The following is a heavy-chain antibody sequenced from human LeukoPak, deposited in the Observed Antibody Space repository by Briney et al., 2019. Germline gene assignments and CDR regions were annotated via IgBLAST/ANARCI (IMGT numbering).Heavy chain of an antibody. J-gene: IGHJ4*02. CDR1: GYTFTSYY. D-gene: IGHD5-12*01. CDR2: INPSGGST. Sequence: ASVKVSCKASGYTFTSYYMHWARQAPGQGLEWMGIINPSGGSTSYAQKFQGRVTMTRDTSTSTVYMELSSLRSEDTAVYYCARDYSYVDIVATTTGALDYWGQGTLVTVSS. V-gene: IGHV1-46*01. CDR3: ARDYSYVDIVATTTGALDY.